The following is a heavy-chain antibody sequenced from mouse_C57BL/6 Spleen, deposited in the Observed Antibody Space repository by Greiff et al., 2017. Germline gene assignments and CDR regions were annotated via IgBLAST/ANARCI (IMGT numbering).Heavy chain of an antibody. J-gene: IGHJ2*01. CDR1: GYAFSSSW. V-gene: IGHV1-82*01. Sequence: VQVVESGPELVKPGASVKISCKASGYAFSSSWMNWVKQRPGKGLEWIGRIYPGDGDTNYNGKFKGKATLTADKSSSTAYMQLSSLTSEDSAVYFCARGWRQLRPYFDYWGQGTTLTVSS. CDR3: ARGWRQLRPYFDY. D-gene: IGHD3-2*02. CDR2: IYPGDGDT.